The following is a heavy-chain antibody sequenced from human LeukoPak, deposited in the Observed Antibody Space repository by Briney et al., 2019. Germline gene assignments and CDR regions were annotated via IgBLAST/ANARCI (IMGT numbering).Heavy chain of an antibody. Sequence: SETLSLTCTVSGGSISSYYWSWIRQPAGKGLEWIGRIYTSGSTNYNPSLKSRVTMSVDTSKNQFSLKLSSVTAADTAVYYCASHVRSWSGYAEEGWFDPWGQGTLVTVSS. CDR1: GGSISSYY. V-gene: IGHV4-4*07. J-gene: IGHJ5*02. CDR3: ASHVRSWSGYAEEGWFDP. CDR2: IYTSGST. D-gene: IGHD3-3*01.